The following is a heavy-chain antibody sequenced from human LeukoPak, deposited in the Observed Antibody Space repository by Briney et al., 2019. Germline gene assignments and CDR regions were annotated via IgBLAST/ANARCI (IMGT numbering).Heavy chain of an antibody. D-gene: IGHD4-17*01. V-gene: IGHV3-72*01. CDR1: GFSISDHY. CDR3: TRVRHGDYFDY. J-gene: IGHJ4*02. Sequence: GGSLRLSCAASGFSISDHYMDWVRQAPGKGLEWVGRVRNKPNGYTTDYGTSVKGRFAISRDDSKNSLYLQMNSLTSEDTAVYYCTRVRHGDYFDYWGQGTLVSVSS. CDR2: VRNKPNGYTT.